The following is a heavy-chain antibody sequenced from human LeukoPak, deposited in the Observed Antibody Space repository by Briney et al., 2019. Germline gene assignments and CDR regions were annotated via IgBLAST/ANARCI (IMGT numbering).Heavy chain of an antibody. CDR1: GGSFSGYY. CDR3: ARVRSDCSSTSCYVFHYYYGMDV. CDR2: INHSGST. J-gene: IGHJ6*02. Sequence: SETLSLTCAVYGGSFSGYYWSWIRQPPGKGLEWIGEINHSGSTNYNPSLKSRVTISVDTSKNQCSLKLSSVTAADTAVYYCARVRSDCSSTSCYVFHYYYGMDVWGQGTTVTVSS. D-gene: IGHD2-2*01. V-gene: IGHV4-34*01.